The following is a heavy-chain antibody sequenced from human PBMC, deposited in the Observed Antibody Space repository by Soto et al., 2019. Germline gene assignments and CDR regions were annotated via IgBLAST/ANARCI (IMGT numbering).Heavy chain of an antibody. CDR3: ARARAVAGGGRDAFDI. Sequence: GGSLRLSCAASGFTFSSYSMNWVRQAPGKGLEWVSSISSSSSYIYYADSVKGRFTISRDNAKNSLYLQMNSLRAEDTAVYYCARARAVAGGGRDAFDIWGQGTMVTVSS. CDR1: GFTFSSYS. V-gene: IGHV3-21*01. D-gene: IGHD6-19*01. J-gene: IGHJ3*02. CDR2: ISSSSSYI.